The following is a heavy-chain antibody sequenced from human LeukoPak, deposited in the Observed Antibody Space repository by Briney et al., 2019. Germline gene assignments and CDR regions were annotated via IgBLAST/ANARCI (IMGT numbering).Heavy chain of an antibody. Sequence: SETLSLTGAVSGYSISSGYYWAWIRQPPGKGLDWIGSINHNRVTYYNPSLKSRVIISVDTSKNQFSLKLSSVTAADTAVYYCARNYDSSGYHNLPLEYWGQGTLVTVSS. J-gene: IGHJ4*02. CDR1: GYSISSGYY. V-gene: IGHV4-38-2*01. CDR2: INHNRVT. D-gene: IGHD3-22*01. CDR3: ARNYDSSGYHNLPLEY.